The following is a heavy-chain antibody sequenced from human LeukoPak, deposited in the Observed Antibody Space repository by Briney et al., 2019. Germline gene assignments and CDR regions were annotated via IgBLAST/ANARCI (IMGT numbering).Heavy chain of an antibody. CDR1: GYTFTSYD. CDR3: ARETPSRYFDY. D-gene: IGHD4-23*01. J-gene: IGHJ4*02. Sequence: ASVKVSCKASGYTFTSYDINWVRQATGQGLEWMGWMNPNSGKTGYAQKFRGRVTITRNTSISTAYMELSSLRSEDTAVYYCARETPSRYFDYWGQGTLVTVSS. CDR2: MNPNSGKT. V-gene: IGHV1-8*03.